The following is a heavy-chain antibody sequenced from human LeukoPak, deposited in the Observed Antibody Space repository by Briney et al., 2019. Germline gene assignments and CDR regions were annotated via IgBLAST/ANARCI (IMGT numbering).Heavy chain of an antibody. CDR1: GFTFDDYA. J-gene: IGHJ6*02. CDR3: AKDMTPMAAYYYGMDV. Sequence: GGSLRLSSAASGFTFDDYAMHWVRQAPGKGLEWVSGISWNSGSIGYADSVKGRFTISRDNAKNSLYLQMNSLRAEDTALYYCAKDMTPMAAYYYGMDVWGQGTTVTVSS. CDR2: ISWNSGSI. V-gene: IGHV3-9*01. D-gene: IGHD6-19*01.